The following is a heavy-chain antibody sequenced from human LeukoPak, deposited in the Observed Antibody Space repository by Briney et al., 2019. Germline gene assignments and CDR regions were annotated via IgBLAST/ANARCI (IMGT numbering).Heavy chain of an antibody. J-gene: IGHJ3*02. D-gene: IGHD2-2*01. V-gene: IGHV3-9*01. CDR2: VSWNSGNI. CDR3: ARESIVVVPTTMDDASDI. Sequence: PGGSLRLSCAASGFTFDDYTIHWVRQVPGKGLEWVSRVSWNSGNIGYADSVKGRFTISRDNAKNALYLQMHSLRVEDTAVYYCARESIVVVPTTMDDASDIWGQGTMVTVSS. CDR1: GFTFDDYT.